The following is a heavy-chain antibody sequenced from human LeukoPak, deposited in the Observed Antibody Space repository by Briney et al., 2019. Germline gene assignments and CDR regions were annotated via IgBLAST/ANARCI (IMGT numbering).Heavy chain of an antibody. D-gene: IGHD6-13*01. V-gene: IGHV1-2*02. Sequence: ASVKVSCKASGYTFTGYYMHWVRQAPGQGLEWMGWINPNSGGTNYAQKFQGRVTMTRDTSISTAYMELSRLRSDDTAVYYCARGRRDSSRPYYYYYLDVWGKGTTVTVSS. CDR2: INPNSGGT. CDR1: GYTFTGYY. J-gene: IGHJ6*03. CDR3: ARGRRDSSRPYYYYYLDV.